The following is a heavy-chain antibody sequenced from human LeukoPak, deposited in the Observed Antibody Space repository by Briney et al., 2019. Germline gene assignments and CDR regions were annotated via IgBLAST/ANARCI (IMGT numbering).Heavy chain of an antibody. CDR1: GGSISSYY. V-gene: IGHV4-59*08. D-gene: IGHD3-9*01. CDR3: ARLRSGYDILTGYLDY. Sequence: SETLSLTCTVSGGSISSYYWSWIRQPPGKGLEWIGYIYHSGSTNYNPSLKSRVTISVDTSKNQFSLKLSSVTAADTAVYYCARLRSGYDILTGYLDYWGQGTLVTVSS. J-gene: IGHJ4*02. CDR2: IYHSGST.